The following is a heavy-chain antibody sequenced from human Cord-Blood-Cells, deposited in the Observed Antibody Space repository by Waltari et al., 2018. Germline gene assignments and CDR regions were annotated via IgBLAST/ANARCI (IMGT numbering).Heavy chain of an antibody. D-gene: IGHD6-6*01. Sequence: QLQLQESGPGLVKPSETLSLTCPVSGGSISSSSYYWGWIRPPPGKGLEWIGSIYYSGSTYYNPSLKSRVTISVDTSKNQFSLKLSSVTAADTAVYYCARRAGIAARNWFDPWGQGTLVTVSS. CDR2: IYYSGST. J-gene: IGHJ5*02. CDR3: ARRAGIAARNWFDP. V-gene: IGHV4-39*01. CDR1: GGSISSSSYY.